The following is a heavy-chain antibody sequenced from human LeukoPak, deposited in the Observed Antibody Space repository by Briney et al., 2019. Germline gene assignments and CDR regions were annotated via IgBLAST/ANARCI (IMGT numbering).Heavy chain of an antibody. CDR2: INSDGSST. Sequence: PGGSLRLSCAASGFTFDDYGMSWVRQAPGKGLVWVSRINSDGSSTSYADSVKGRFTISRDNAKNTLYLQMNSLRAEDTAVYYCARDPGYGDYVHDAFDIWGQGTMVTVSS. D-gene: IGHD4-17*01. CDR1: GFTFDDYG. J-gene: IGHJ3*02. CDR3: ARDPGYGDYVHDAFDI. V-gene: IGHV3-74*01.